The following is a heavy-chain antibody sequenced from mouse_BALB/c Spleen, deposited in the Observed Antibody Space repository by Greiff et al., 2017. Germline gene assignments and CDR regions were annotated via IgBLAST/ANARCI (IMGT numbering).Heavy chain of an antibody. Sequence: EVKLMESGGGLVKPGGSLKLSCAASGFTFSSYAMSWVRQTPEKRLEWVASISSGGSTYYPDSVKGRFTISRDNARNILYLQMSSLRSEDTAMYYCARGRGGLDNYFDYWGQGTTLTVSS. J-gene: IGHJ2*01. CDR3: ARGRGGLDNYFDY. CDR2: ISSGGST. V-gene: IGHV5-6-5*01. CDR1: GFTFSSYA. D-gene: IGHD2-4*01.